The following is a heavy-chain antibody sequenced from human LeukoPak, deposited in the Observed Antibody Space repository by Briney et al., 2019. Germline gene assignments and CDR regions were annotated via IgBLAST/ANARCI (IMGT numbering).Heavy chain of an antibody. Sequence: SETLSLTCSVSGGSMSSYYWSWIRQSPGKGLEWIGYIYHSGSTDYNSSLKSRVTISEDTSKNQFSLKLSSVTAADTAVYYCARTTMVRGTYYMDVWGKGTTVTISS. V-gene: IGHV4-59*01. D-gene: IGHD3-10*01. CDR1: GGSMSSYY. J-gene: IGHJ6*03. CDR3: ARTTMVRGTYYMDV. CDR2: IYHSGST.